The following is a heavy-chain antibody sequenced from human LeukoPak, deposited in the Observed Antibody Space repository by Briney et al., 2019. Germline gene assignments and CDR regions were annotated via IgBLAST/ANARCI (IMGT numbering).Heavy chain of an antibody. Sequence: GGSLRLSCAASGFTFSSYWMHWVRQAPGKGLVWVSYVHPDGSNTNYADSVKGRFTISRDNAKNTLYLQMNSLRAEDTAVYYCARETRWDFDYWGQGALVSVSS. CDR2: VHPDGSNT. CDR1: GFTFSSYW. J-gene: IGHJ4*02. D-gene: IGHD5-24*01. CDR3: ARETRWDFDY. V-gene: IGHV3-74*01.